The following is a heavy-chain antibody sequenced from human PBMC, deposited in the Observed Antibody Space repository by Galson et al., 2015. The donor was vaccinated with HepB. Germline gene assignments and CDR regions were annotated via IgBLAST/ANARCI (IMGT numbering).Heavy chain of an antibody. Sequence: SVKVSCKASGGTFSTYAISWVRQAPGQGLEWMGEIIPIFGTTNYAQKFQGRVAIIADESTSTAYMELSSLRSEDTAVYYCARVQSVWGDYAYFDFWGQGTLVTVSS. CDR1: GGTFSTYA. CDR3: ARVQSVWGDYAYFDF. J-gene: IGHJ4*02. CDR2: IIPIFGTT. V-gene: IGHV1-69*13. D-gene: IGHD3-16*01.